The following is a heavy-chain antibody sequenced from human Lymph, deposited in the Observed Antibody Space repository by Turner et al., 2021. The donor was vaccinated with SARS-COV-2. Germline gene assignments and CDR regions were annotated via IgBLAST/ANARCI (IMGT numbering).Heavy chain of an antibody. J-gene: IGHJ3*02. CDR1: GFTFSGYA. V-gene: IGHV3-30-3*01. D-gene: IGHD1-1*01. Sequence: QVQLVESGGGVGPPGRSLRLSCAASGFTFSGYAMHWVPQAPGKGLEWVEVISYDGSNKYYADSVKGRITISRDNSKNTLYLQMNSLGAEDAAVYYCAREGELEPSDAFDIWGQGTMVTVSS. CDR2: ISYDGSNK. CDR3: AREGELEPSDAFDI.